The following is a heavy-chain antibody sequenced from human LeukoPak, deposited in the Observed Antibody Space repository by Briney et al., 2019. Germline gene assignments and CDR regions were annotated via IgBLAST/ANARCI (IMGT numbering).Heavy chain of an antibody. CDR1: GGSISSYY. D-gene: IGHD6-13*01. CDR2: IYTSGST. Sequence: SETLSLTCTVSGGSISSYYWSWLRQPAGKGLEWIGRIYTSGSTNYNPSLKSRVTMSVDTSQNQFSLKLSSVTAADTAVYYCARVTGAATGIYYYYYYMDVWGKGTTVTVSS. V-gene: IGHV4-4*07. CDR3: ARVTGAATGIYYYYYYMDV. J-gene: IGHJ6*03.